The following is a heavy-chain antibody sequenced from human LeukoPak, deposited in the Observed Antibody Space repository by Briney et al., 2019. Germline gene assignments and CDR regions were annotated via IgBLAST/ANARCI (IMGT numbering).Heavy chain of an antibody. V-gene: IGHV4-34*01. CDR3: ARVSVPPGTYFDY. CDR1: GGSFSGYY. J-gene: IGHJ4*02. D-gene: IGHD2-2*01. CDR2: INHSGST. Sequence: SETLSLTCAVYGGSFSGYYWSWIRQPPGKGLEWIGEINHSGSTNYNPSLKSRVTMSVDTSKNQFSLKLSSVTAADTAVYYCARVSVPPGTYFDYWGQGTLVTVSS.